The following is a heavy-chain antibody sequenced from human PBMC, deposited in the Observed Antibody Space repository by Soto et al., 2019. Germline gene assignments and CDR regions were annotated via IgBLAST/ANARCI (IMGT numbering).Heavy chain of an antibody. CDR1: GGSISSSSYY. CDR2: IYYSGST. D-gene: IGHD2-15*01. CDR3: ARHPRDIVDKPPDY. J-gene: IGHJ4*02. Sequence: QLQLQESGPGLVKPSETLSLTCTVSGGSISSSSYYWGWIRQPPGKGLEWIGSIYYSGSTYYNPSLKSRVTISVDTSKNQFSLKLSSVTAADTAVYYCARHPRDIVDKPPDYWGQGTLVTVSS. V-gene: IGHV4-39*01.